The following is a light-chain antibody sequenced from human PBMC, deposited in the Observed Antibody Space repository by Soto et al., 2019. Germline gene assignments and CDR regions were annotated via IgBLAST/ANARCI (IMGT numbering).Light chain of an antibody. V-gene: IGKV3D-15*01. CDR3: QQYNNWPRT. J-gene: IGKJ1*01. CDR1: QSVGRDY. CDR2: GAS. Sequence: EIVLTQSPGTLSLSPGDRATLSCRASQSVGRDYLAWFQHKGGQAPRLLVHGASNRATGIPDRFSGSGSGTEFTLTISSLQSEDFAVYYCQQYNNWPRTFGQGTKVEIK.